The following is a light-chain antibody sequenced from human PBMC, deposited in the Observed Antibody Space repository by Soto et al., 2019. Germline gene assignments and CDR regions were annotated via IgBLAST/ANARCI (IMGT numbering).Light chain of an antibody. CDR2: GAS. J-gene: IGKJ2*01. V-gene: IGKV3-20*01. CDR1: QRVSSTY. CDR3: QQYGGSPKT. Sequence: EIVLTQSPGTLSLSPGQRATLSCRASQRVSSTYLAWYQQKPGQAPRLLIYGASNRATGIPDKFSSSGSGTDFTLTINRLEPEDFAVYYCQQYGGSPKTFGQGTKLEI.